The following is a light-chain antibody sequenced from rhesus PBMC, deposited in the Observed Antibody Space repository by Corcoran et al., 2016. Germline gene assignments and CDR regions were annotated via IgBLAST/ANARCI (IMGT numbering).Light chain of an antibody. J-gene: IGLJ1*01. CDR1: SSNIGSNS. CDR3: AAWDDGLSGYI. Sequence: QSVLTQPPSASEAARKSVTISCSGSSSNIGSNSVSWYQQFPGTAPKLLIYSNDQRASGVSDRFSGSKSGTSASLAISGLQTEDEADYYCAAWDDGLSGYIFGSGTRLTVL. CDR2: SND. V-gene: IGLV1-60*01.